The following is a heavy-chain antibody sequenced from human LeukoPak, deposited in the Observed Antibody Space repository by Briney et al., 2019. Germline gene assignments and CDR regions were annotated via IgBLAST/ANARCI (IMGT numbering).Heavy chain of an antibody. V-gene: IGHV3-30*04. J-gene: IGHJ4*02. D-gene: IGHD3-10*01. CDR3: ARNMVRGVIIRGAFDY. CDR1: GFTFGDYA. Sequence: GGSLRLSCTASGFTFGDYAMSWVRQAPGKGLEWVAVISYDGSNKYYADSVKGRFTISRDNSKNTLYLQMNSLRAEDTAVYYCARNMVRGVIIRGAFDYWGQGTLVTVFS. CDR2: ISYDGSNK.